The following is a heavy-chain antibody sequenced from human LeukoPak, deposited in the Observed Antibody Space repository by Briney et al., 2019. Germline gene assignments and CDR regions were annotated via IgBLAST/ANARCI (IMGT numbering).Heavy chain of an antibody. CDR3: ARGPSGYYYDY. CDR1: GFTFSSYG. J-gene: IGHJ4*02. Sequence: PGGSLRLSCAASGFTFSSYGMHWVRQAPGKGLERVAVIWYDGSNKYYADSVKGRFTISRDNSKNTLYLQMNSLRAEDTAVYYCARGPSGYYYDYWGQGTLVTVSS. CDR2: IWYDGSNK. V-gene: IGHV3-33*01. D-gene: IGHD3-22*01.